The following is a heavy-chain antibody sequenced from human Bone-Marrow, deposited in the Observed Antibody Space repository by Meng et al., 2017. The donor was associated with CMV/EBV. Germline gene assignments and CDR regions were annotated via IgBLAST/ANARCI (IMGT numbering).Heavy chain of an antibody. V-gene: IGHV3-30*02. CDR2: IRYDGGEK. J-gene: IGHJ4*02. CDR1: GFTFSTYG. Sequence: GGSLRLSCAASGFTFSTYGMHWVRQAPGKGLEWVAFIRYDGGEKLYADSVKGRFTISRDNSENTLFLQMNSLSIEDTAIYYCAKEIQLKAFVFWGQGTLVTVSS. CDR3: AKEIQLKAFVF.